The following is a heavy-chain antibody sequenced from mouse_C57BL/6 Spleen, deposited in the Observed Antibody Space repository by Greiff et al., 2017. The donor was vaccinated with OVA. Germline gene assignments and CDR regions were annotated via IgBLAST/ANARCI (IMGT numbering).Heavy chain of an antibody. CDR2: INPNNGGT. Sequence: EVQLQQSGPELVKPGASVKISCKASGYTFTDYYMNWVKQSHGKSLEWIGDINPNNGGTSYNQKFKGKATLTVDKSSSTAYMELRSLTSEDSAVYYCARSRALNYYAMDYWGQGTSVTVSS. V-gene: IGHV1-26*01. J-gene: IGHJ4*01. CDR1: GYTFTDYY. D-gene: IGHD3-3*01. CDR3: ARSRALNYYAMDY.